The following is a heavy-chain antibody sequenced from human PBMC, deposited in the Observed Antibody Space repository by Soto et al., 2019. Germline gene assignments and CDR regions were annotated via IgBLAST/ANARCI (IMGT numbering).Heavy chain of an antibody. CDR3: AVVSNAPGRGC. J-gene: IGHJ4*02. V-gene: IGHV3-23*01. CDR2: ISDNGAVT. CDR1: GFAFRTYA. Sequence: EVQLLESGGNLVQPGGSLRLSCAASGFAFRTYAMTWVRQAPGKGLEWVSSISDNGAVTFYADSVKGRFTISRDNSKNTFYLQLNSLRAEATALFFCAVVSNAPGRGCWGQGTLVTVSP. D-gene: IGHD2-15*01.